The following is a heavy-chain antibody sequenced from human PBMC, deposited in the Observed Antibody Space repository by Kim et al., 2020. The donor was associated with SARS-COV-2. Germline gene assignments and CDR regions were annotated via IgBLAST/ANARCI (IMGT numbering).Heavy chain of an antibody. CDR1: GFTFSNYA. Sequence: GGSLRLSCAASGFTFSNYAMNWVRQAPGKGLEWVSVLSGIGVDTYYADSVKGRFSISRDNSKNTLFLQMNSLRVEDTAVYYCAKDVSSSGTTKDDYWGQGTLVTVSS. V-gene: IGHV3-23*01. D-gene: IGHD1-1*01. CDR2: LSGIGVDT. CDR3: AKDVSSSGTTKDDY. J-gene: IGHJ4*02.